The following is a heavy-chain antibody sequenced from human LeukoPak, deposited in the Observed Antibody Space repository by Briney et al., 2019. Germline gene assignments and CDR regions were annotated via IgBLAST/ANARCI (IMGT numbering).Heavy chain of an antibody. CDR1: GFTFSSYW. CDR3: VRVRIGVAGTIYYYYGMDV. Sequence: PGGSLRLSCAASGFTFSSYWMHWVRHAPGKGLVWVSRINSDGNRRSYADSVKGRFTISRDNAKDTLYLQMNSLRAEDTAVYYCVRVRIGVAGTIYYYYGMDVWGQGTTVTVSS. D-gene: IGHD6-19*01. J-gene: IGHJ6*02. CDR2: INSDGNRR. V-gene: IGHV3-74*01.